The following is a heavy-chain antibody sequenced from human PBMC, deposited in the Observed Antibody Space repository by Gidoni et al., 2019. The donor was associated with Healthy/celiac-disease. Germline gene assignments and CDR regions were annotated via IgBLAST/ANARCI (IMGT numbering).Heavy chain of an antibody. V-gene: IGHV3-33*01. CDR1: GFTFGSYG. D-gene: IGHD6-6*01. CDR2: IWYDGSNK. CDR3: ARDLYSSSFDY. J-gene: IGHJ4*02. Sequence: QVQLVESGGGVVQPGRSLRLSCAASGFTFGSYGMHWGRQAPGKGLEWVAVIWYDGSNKYYADSVKGRFTISRDNSKNTLYLQMSSLRAEDTAVYYCARDLYSSSFDYWGQGTLVTVSS.